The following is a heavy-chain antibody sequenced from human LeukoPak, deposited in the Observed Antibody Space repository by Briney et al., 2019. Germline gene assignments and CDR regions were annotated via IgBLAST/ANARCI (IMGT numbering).Heavy chain of an antibody. CDR1: GGSISSYY. D-gene: IGHD1-26*01. CDR2: IYHSGST. CDR3: ARVGSPWELRQFFDY. V-gene: IGHV4-38-2*02. J-gene: IGHJ4*02. Sequence: PSETLSLTCTVSGGSISSYYWGWIRQPPGKGLEWIGSIYHSGSTYYNPSLKSRVTISVDTSKNQFSLKLSSVTAADTAVYYCARVGSPWELRQFFDYWGQGTLVTVSS.